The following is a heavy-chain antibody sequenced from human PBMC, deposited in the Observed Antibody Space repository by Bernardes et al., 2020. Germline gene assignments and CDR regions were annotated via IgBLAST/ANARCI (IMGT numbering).Heavy chain of an antibody. J-gene: IGHJ4*02. D-gene: IGHD5-18*01. Sequence: GRSLRLSCAAFGFTFSSYSMKWVRRAPGTGLECISYITSSSTSIYYADSVKGRFTISRDNAKNSLYLQMNSLRDEDTAVYYCARVVYSQIDYWGQGTLVTVSS. V-gene: IGHV3-48*02. CDR1: GFTFSSYS. CDR2: ITSSSTSI. CDR3: ARVVYSQIDY.